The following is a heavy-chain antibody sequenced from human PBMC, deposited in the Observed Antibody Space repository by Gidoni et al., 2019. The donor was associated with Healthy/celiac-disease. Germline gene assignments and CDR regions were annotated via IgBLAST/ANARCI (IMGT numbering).Heavy chain of an antibody. CDR3: ARLTEQLWFGGDYFDY. Sequence: QVQLQESGPGLVKPSETLSLTCAVSGYSISSGYYWGWIRQPPGKGLEWIGSIYHSGSTYYNPSLKSRVTISVDTSKNQFSLKLSSVTAADTAVYYCARLTEQLWFGGDYFDYWGQGTLVTVSS. J-gene: IGHJ4*02. D-gene: IGHD5-18*01. CDR2: IYHSGST. V-gene: IGHV4-38-2*01. CDR1: GYSISSGYY.